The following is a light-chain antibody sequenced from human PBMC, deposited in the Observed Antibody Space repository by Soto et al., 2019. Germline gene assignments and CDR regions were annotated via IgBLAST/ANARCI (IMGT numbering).Light chain of an antibody. Sequence: DIQMTQSPSTVSASVGDRVTITCRASQSISSWLAWYQQKPGKAPNLLIYKASSLESGVPSRFSGSRFGTEFTVNISSLQPDDFATYYCQQYNIYPWTFGQGTKVEIK. CDR1: QSISSW. CDR3: QQYNIYPWT. J-gene: IGKJ1*01. CDR2: KAS. V-gene: IGKV1-5*03.